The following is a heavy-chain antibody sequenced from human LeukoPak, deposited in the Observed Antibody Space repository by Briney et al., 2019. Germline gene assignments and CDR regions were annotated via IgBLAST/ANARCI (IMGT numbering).Heavy chain of an antibody. D-gene: IGHD6-19*01. V-gene: IGHV4-31*03. CDR3: ASRSSGWYVY. CDR1: GXSISGGGYY. CDR2: IYFSGST. J-gene: IGHJ4*02. Sequence: SETLSLTCTVSGXSISGGGYYWSWIRQHPGKGLEWIGYIYFSGSTYYNPSLKSRVTISVDTSKNQFSLKLSSVTAADTAVYYCASRSSGWYVYWGQGKLVTVSS.